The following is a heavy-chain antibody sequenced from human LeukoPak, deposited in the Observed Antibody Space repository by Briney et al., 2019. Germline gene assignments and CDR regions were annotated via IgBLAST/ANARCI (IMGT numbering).Heavy chain of an antibody. CDR2: IRYDGSNK. Sequence: GGSLRLSCAASGFTFSSHGMHWVRQAPGKGLEWVAFIRYDGSNKYYADSVKGRFTISRDNSKNTLYLQMNSLRAEDTAVYYCAKGRPMVRGVNSGYYFDYWGQGTLVTVSS. CDR3: AKGRPMVRGVNSGYYFDY. CDR1: GFTFSSHG. J-gene: IGHJ4*02. D-gene: IGHD3-10*01. V-gene: IGHV3-30*02.